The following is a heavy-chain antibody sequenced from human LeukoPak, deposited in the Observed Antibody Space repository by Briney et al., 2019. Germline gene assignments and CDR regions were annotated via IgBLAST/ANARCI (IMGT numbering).Heavy chain of an antibody. CDR1: GDSVSSNSAA. D-gene: IGHD2-15*01. J-gene: IGHJ4*02. CDR3: ARDLWFWDCSGGSCYSGLPFDY. Sequence: SQTLSLTCAISGDSVSSNSAAWNWIRQSPSRGLEWLGRTYYRSKWYNDYAVSVKSRITINPDTSKNQFSLQLNSVTPEDTAVYYCARDLWFWDCSGGSCYSGLPFDYWGQGTLVTVSS. CDR2: TYYRSKWYN. V-gene: IGHV6-1*01.